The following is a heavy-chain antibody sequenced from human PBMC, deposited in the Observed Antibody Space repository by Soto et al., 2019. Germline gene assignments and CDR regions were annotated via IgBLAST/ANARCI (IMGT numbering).Heavy chain of an antibody. CDR2: INPNGCST. CDR1: GYTFIHYY. Sequence: QVQLVQSGAEVKKPGASVKISCKASGYTFIHYYIHWVRQAPGQGIEWMAIINPNGCSTNYAQKFQGRVTLTSDTSTTTVSMELNSVESDETAVYFCARSLLQGDFWGQGTLVTVSS. J-gene: IGHJ4*02. CDR3: ARSLLQGDF. D-gene: IGHD2-21*01. V-gene: IGHV1-46*01.